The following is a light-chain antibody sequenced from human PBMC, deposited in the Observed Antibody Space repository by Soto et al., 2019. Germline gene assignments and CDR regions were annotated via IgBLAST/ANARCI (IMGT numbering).Light chain of an antibody. V-gene: IGKV1-5*01. J-gene: IGKJ1*01. CDR1: QSISTW. CDR2: DAS. CDR3: QHYNSYSEA. Sequence: DIQMTPSPSTLPASVVDRVNITCLASQSISTWLAWYQQTPGKAPKLLIYDASSLESGVPLRFGGGGSGTEFTLTISSLQPDDFATYYCQHYNSYSEAFGQGTKVDIK.